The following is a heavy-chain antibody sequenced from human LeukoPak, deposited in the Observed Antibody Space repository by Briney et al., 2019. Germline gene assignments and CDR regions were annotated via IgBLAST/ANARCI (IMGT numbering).Heavy chain of an antibody. J-gene: IGHJ4*02. CDR1: GFTFKTYS. CDR3: ARAPSGYTTNWYVDY. D-gene: IGHD6-13*01. Sequence: GGSLRLSCAASGFTFKTYSMNWVRQPPGKGLEWVASVSSGSGYIYYADSVKGRFIISRDNAKDSLYVQMNSLRGEDTAVYYCARAPSGYTTNWYVDYWGQGTLVTVSS. CDR2: VSSGSGYI. V-gene: IGHV3-21*06.